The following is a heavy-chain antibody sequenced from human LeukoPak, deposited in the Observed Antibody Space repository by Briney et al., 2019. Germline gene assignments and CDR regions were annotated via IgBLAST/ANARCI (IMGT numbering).Heavy chain of an antibody. CDR2: ISSSGSTI. Sequence: GGSLRLSRAASGFTFSSYEMNWVRQAPGKGLEWVSYISSSGSTIYYADSVKGRFTISRDNAKNSLYLQMNSLRAEDTAVYYCARDRLIGDYYYYMDVWGKGTTVTVSS. J-gene: IGHJ6*03. V-gene: IGHV3-48*03. D-gene: IGHD2-21*01. CDR1: GFTFSSYE. CDR3: ARDRLIGDYYYYMDV.